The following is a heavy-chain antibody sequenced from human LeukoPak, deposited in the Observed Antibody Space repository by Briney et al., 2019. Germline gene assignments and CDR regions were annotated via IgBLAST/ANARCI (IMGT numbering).Heavy chain of an antibody. D-gene: IGHD2-15*01. CDR2: IYISGST. J-gene: IGHJ4*02. Sequence: SETLSLTCTVSGASINSHYWSWIXQPAGKGLEWIXRIYISGSTNYNSSLQSRVTMSVDTSKNQFSLKLTSVTAADTAVYYCARALNPLPGTCYFDYWGQGTLVTVSS. CDR1: GASINSHY. CDR3: ARALNPLPGTCYFDY. V-gene: IGHV4-4*07.